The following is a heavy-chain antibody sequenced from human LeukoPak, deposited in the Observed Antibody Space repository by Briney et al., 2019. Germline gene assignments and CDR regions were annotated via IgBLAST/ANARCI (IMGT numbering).Heavy chain of an antibody. CDR1: GGSISSYY. CDR2: IYYSGST. Sequence: SETLSLTCTVSGGSISSYYWSWIRQPPGKGLEWIGYIYYSGSTNYNPSLKSRVTISADTSKNQFSLKLSSVTAADTAVYYCASTDFWSGYYTPAFDYWGQGTLVTVSS. CDR3: ASTDFWSGYYTPAFDY. J-gene: IGHJ4*02. V-gene: IGHV4-59*08. D-gene: IGHD3-3*01.